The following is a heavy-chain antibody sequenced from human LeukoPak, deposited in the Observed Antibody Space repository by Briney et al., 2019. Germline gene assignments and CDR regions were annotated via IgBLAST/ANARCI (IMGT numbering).Heavy chain of an antibody. CDR1: GYTFTSYG. CDR3: ARDPGRGIGRLQPVLRYFDWLSKDHQAFDI. V-gene: IGHV1-18*01. J-gene: IGHJ3*02. Sequence: GASVKVSCKASGYTFTSYGISWVRQPPGQGLEWMGWISAYNGNTNYVQKIQDRVTMTTDTSTSTAYMELRSLRSDDTAVYYCARDPGRGIGRLQPVLRYFDWLSKDHQAFDIWGQGTMVSVPS. CDR2: ISAYNGNT. D-gene: IGHD3-9*01.